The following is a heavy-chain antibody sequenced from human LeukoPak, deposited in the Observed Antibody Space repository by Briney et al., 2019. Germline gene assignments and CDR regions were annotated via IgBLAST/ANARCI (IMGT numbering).Heavy chain of an antibody. V-gene: IGHV3-74*01. CDR3: TRVAGSGSVD. Sequence: GGSLRLSCAASGFTFSSYWMHWVRQAPGKGLVWVSRINSDASTTSYADSVKGRFTISRDNAKDTLHLQMNSLRAEDTAVYYCTRVAGSGSVDWGQGTLVTVSS. D-gene: IGHD1-26*01. CDR2: INSDASTT. CDR1: GFTFSSYW. J-gene: IGHJ4*02.